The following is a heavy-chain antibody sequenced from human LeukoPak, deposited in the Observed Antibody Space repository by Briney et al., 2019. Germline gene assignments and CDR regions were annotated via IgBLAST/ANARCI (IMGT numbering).Heavy chain of an antibody. Sequence: GGSLRLSCAASGFTFSSYSMNWVRQAPGKGLEWVSSISSSSSYIYYADSVKGRFTISRDNAKNSLYLQMNSLRAEDTAVYYCARDNDSRDPPHFDYWGQGTLVTVSS. D-gene: IGHD3-16*01. CDR1: GFTFSSYS. CDR2: ISSSSSYI. V-gene: IGHV3-21*01. J-gene: IGHJ4*02. CDR3: ARDNDSRDPPHFDY.